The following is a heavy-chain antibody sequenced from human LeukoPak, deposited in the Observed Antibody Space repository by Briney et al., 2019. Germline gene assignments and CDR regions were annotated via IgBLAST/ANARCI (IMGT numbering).Heavy chain of an antibody. J-gene: IGHJ4*02. CDR1: GFTFSTYE. D-gene: IGHD2-21*01. V-gene: IGHV3-48*03. Sequence: GGSLRLSCAASGFTFSTYERNWVRQAPGKGLEWVSYIDRSGSTLYYADSVKGRFAISRDNAKNSLYLQMNSLRAEDTAVYYCARERPNCGGDCSDYWGQGTLVAVSS. CDR2: IDRSGSTL. CDR3: ARERPNCGGDCSDY.